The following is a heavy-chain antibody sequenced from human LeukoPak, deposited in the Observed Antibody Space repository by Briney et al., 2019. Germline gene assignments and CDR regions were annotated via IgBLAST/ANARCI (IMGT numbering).Heavy chain of an antibody. CDR2: INGDGSGT. V-gene: IGHV3-74*01. D-gene: IGHD6-13*01. Sequence: GALRLSCAASGFTFSGYWMQWVRQAPGKGLVWVSRINGDGSGTSYADSVKGRFTISRDNAENTLYLQMNSLRADDTAEYYCARVGGSWFSDYWGQGTLVTVSS. CDR3: ARVGGSWFSDY. J-gene: IGHJ4*02. CDR1: GFTFSGYW.